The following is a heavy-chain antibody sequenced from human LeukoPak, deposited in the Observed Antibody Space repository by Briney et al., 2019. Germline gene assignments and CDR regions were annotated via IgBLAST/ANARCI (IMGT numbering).Heavy chain of an antibody. D-gene: IGHD2-15*01. J-gene: IGHJ4*02. CDR1: GFSLSTSGMR. CDR3: ARMVSAYCSGGSCYGFDY. Sequence: QTLSLPCSFSGFSLSTSGMRVRWIRQPPGKALEWLAPFDWDDDKFYSTSLNTRLSISKDTSKNQVVLTMANMDPVDTATYYCARMVSAYCSGGSCYGFDYWGQGTLVTVSS. V-gene: IGHV2-70*04. CDR2: FDWDDDK.